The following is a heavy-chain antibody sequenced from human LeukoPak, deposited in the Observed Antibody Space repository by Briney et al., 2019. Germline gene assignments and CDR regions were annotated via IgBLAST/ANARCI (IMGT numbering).Heavy chain of an antibody. J-gene: IGHJ6*03. CDR3: TRDQRSGYSGYDYYYYYYMDV. CDR2: IYYSGST. CDR1: GGSISSSNYY. D-gene: IGHD5-12*01. Sequence: PSETLSLTCTVSGGSISSSNYYWGWIRQPPGKGLEWIGNIYYSGSTYYNPSLKSRVTISVDTSKNQFSLKLSSVTAADTAVYYCTRDQRSGYSGYDYYYYYYMDVWGKGTTVTVSS. V-gene: IGHV4-39*07.